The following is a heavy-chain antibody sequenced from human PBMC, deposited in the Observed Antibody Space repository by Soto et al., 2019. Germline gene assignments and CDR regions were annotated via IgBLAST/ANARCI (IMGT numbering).Heavy chain of an antibody. Sequence: ASVKVSCKASGYTFTSYAMHWVRQAPGQRLEWMGWINAGNGNTKYSQKFQGRVTITRDTSTSTAYMELSSLRSEDTAVYYCASGDYVDVGMDVWGQGTTVTVSS. J-gene: IGHJ6*02. V-gene: IGHV1-3*01. CDR2: INAGNGNT. CDR3: ASGDYVDVGMDV. D-gene: IGHD4-17*01. CDR1: GYTFTSYA.